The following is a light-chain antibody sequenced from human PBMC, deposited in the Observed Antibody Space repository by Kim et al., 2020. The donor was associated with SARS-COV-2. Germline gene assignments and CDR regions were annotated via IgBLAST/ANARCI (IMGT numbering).Light chain of an antibody. CDR3: SSYAGSYTWV. CDR2: DVT. CDR1: SSDVGRYNY. V-gene: IGLV2-11*01. J-gene: IGLJ3*02. Sequence: GQSVTISGTGTSSDVGRYNYASWYQQHPGKAPKLMIYDVTKRPSGVPDRFSGSKSGNTASLTISGLQAEDETDYYCSSYAGSYTWVFGGGTQLTVL.